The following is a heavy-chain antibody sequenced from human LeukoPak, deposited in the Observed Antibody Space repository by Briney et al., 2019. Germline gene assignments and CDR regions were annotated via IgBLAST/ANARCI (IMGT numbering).Heavy chain of an antibody. CDR3: ARAAAGILDY. CDR1: GYTFTSYG. V-gene: IGHV1-18*01. J-gene: IGHJ4*02. CDR2: ISAYNGNT. Sequence: ASVKVSCKASGYTFTSYGISWVRQAPGQGLEWMGWISAYNGNTNYAQKFQGRVTITRDTSASTAYMELSSLRSEDTAVYYCARAAAGILDYWGQGTLVTVSS. D-gene: IGHD6-13*01.